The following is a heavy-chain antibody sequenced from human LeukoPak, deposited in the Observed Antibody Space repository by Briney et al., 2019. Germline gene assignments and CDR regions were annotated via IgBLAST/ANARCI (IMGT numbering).Heavy chain of an antibody. CDR3: ARGFLTMVRGVIPFDY. J-gene: IGHJ4*02. CDR1: GYTFTSYG. D-gene: IGHD3-10*01. CDR2: ISAYNGNT. V-gene: IGHV1-18*01. Sequence: ASVKVSCKASGYTFTSYGISWVRQAPGQGLEWMGWISAYNGNTNYAQKLQGRVTMTTDTSTSTAYMELRSLRSDDTAVYYCARGFLTMVRGVIPFDYWGQGTLVTVSS.